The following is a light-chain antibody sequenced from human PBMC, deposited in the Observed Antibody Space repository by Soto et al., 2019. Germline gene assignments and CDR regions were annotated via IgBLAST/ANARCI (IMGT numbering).Light chain of an antibody. V-gene: IGKV1-6*01. CDR2: CAS. CDR3: LHDHNYPWT. Sequence: AIQMTQSPSSLSASVGDRVTITCRASQVIRNDLGWYQQKPGKAPKLLIYCASNLQSGVPSRFSGSGSGTDFTLTITSLQPEDFATYYCLHDHNYPWTFGQGTKVDIK. CDR1: QVIRND. J-gene: IGKJ1*01.